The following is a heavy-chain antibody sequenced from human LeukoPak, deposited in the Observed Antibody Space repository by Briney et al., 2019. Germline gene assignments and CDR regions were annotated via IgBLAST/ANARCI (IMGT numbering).Heavy chain of an antibody. CDR3: ARGYFDSSGYSNPFDY. CDR2: IHYSGTT. V-gene: IGHV4-59*01. J-gene: IGHJ4*02. CDR1: GGTISSSY. Sequence: SETLSLTCSVSGGTISSSYWSWMRQPPGKGLEWIGYIHYSGTTKYNPSLQSRVTISVDTSKNRFSLNLRSVTAADTAVYYCARGYFDSSGYSNPFDYWGQGTLVTVSS. D-gene: IGHD3-22*01.